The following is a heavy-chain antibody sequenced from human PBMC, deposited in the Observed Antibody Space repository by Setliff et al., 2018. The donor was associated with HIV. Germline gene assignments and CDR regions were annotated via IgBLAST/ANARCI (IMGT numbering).Heavy chain of an antibody. CDR2: INQSGDT. CDR1: GGSFSGHQ. J-gene: IGHJ5*02. D-gene: IGHD4-17*01. V-gene: IGHV4-34*01. CDR3: ARGSGDYVIRVDS. Sequence: SETLSLTCAVYGGSFSGHQWSWIRQPPGEGLEWIGEINQSGDTNYKPSLKSRVTISIDTSKNQFSLKLSSVTAADTAVYYCARGSGDYVIRVDSWGQGTLVTVSS.